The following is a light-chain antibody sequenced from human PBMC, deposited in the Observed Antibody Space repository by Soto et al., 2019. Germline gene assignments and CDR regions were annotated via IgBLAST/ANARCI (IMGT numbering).Light chain of an antibody. V-gene: IGLV2-14*03. CDR2: DVS. Sequence: QSVLTQPASVSGSPGQSFTISCTGASSDVGAYHSVSWYQQHPGKAPKLIIFDVSNRPSGVSNRFPGSKSGNTASLTISGLQAEDEADYYCSSFTDTGTVMFGGGTKVTV. CDR1: SSDVGAYHS. J-gene: IGLJ3*02. CDR3: SSFTDTGTVM.